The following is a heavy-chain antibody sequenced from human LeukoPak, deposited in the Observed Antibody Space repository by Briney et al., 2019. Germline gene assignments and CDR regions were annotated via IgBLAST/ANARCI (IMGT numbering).Heavy chain of an antibody. D-gene: IGHD5-18*01. CDR1: RFTVNINE. Sequence: GGSLRLSCAASRFTVNINEMNWVRQAPGKGLEWVSSISSSSSYIYYADSVKGRFTISRDNAKNSLYLQMNSLRAEDTAVYYCAREDTAMDIDYWGQGTLVTVSS. CDR3: AREDTAMDIDY. CDR2: ISSSSSYI. V-gene: IGHV3-21*01. J-gene: IGHJ4*02.